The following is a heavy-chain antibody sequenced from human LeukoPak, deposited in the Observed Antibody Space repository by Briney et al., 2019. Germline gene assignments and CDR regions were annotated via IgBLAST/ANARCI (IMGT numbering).Heavy chain of an antibody. CDR3: ARGGGKGSLDY. Sequence: PGGSLRLSCAVSGFTFSTFWMSWVRRAPGKGLEWVAHIKQDGRDKYYVASLKGRFTISRDNVKNSLFLQMNDLRIEDTSVYYCARGGGKGSLDYWGQGTLVTVSS. J-gene: IGHJ4*02. CDR1: GFTFSTFW. CDR2: IKQDGRDK. V-gene: IGHV3-7*01.